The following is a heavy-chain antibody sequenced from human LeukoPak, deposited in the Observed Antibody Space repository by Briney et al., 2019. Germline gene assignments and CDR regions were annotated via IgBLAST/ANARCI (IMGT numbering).Heavy chain of an antibody. D-gene: IGHD3-10*02. CDR2: ISYDGSSK. CDR3: HCRNYVDSDDFMDG. Sequence: PGGSLRLSCDASGFSFSLYGMHWVRQFPGKGLEWVALISYDGSSKYYADSVKGRFTISRDNVKNTLYLHMNGLRGEDTAVYFCHCRNYVDSDDFMDGWGIGTTVIVTS. V-gene: IGHV3-30*03. CDR1: GFSFSLYG. J-gene: IGHJ6*03.